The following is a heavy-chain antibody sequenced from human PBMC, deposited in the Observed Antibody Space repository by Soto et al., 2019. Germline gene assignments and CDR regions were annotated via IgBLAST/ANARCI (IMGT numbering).Heavy chain of an antibody. V-gene: IGHV3-30-3*01. CDR2: ISYDGSNK. Sequence: QVQLVESGGGVVQPGRSLTLSCAASGFSLNSYAMHWVRQAPGKGLEWVAVISYDGSNKFYGDSVKGRFTISRDNSKNMVYLQMDSLRTEDTAVYYCESDCSSHTCYRQGGMDVWGQGTTVTVSS. J-gene: IGHJ6*02. CDR1: GFSLNSYA. D-gene: IGHD2-2*02. CDR3: ESDCSSHTCYRQGGMDV.